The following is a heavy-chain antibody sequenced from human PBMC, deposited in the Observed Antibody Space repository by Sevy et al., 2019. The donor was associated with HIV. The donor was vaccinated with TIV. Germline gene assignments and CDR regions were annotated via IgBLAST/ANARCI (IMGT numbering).Heavy chain of an antibody. J-gene: IGHJ3*02. CDR3: TRLIYPDDALDI. CDR1: GFTFSGSA. Sequence: GGSLRLSCAASGFTFSGSALHWVRQASGKGLEWVGRIKRIGDSYVTAFAASLEGRFTISRDDLKNTVHLQMNSLKIQDTAVYYCTRLIYPDDALDIWGQGTMVTVSS. V-gene: IGHV3-73*01. CDR2: IKRIGDSYVT.